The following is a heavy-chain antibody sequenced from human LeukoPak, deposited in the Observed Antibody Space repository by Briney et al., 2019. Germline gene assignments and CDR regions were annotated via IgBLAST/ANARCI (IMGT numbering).Heavy chain of an antibody. CDR3: ARVYPFGGSGSYYNPYGMDV. V-gene: IGHV4-59*08. CDR2: IYYSGST. CDR1: GGSISSYY. D-gene: IGHD3-10*01. J-gene: IGHJ6*02. Sequence: SETLSLTCTVSGGSISSYYWSWIRQPAGKGLEWIGYIYYSGSTNYNPSLKSRVTISVDTSKNQFSLKLSSVTAADTAVYYCARVYPFGGSGSYYNPYGMDVWGQGTTVTVSS.